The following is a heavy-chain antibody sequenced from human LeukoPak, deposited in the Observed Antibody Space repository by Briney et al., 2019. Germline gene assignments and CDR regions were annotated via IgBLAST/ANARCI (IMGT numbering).Heavy chain of an antibody. J-gene: IGHJ4*02. CDR1: GFIFTNYA. CDR2: ILGSGDDT. CDR3: AKIRTITTLDFDS. D-gene: IGHD3-22*01. V-gene: IGHV3-23*01. Sequence: PGGSLRLSCAASGFIFTNYAMYWVRQAPGKGLEWVSVILGSGDDTFYADSVRGRFTVSRDNSKNTLHLQMNSLRAEDTAIYHCAKIRTITTLDFDSWGQGTLVTVSS.